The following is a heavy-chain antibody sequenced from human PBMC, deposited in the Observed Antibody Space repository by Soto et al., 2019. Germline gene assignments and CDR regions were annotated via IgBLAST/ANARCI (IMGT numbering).Heavy chain of an antibody. J-gene: IGHJ4*02. V-gene: IGHV3-23*01. Sequence: EVQLLESGGGLVQPGGSLRLSCAASGFTFSSYAMSWVRQAPGKGLEWVSAISGSGGSTYYADSVKGRFTISRDNSKNTLYQQMNSLRAEDTAVYYCAKDYTVVVAALYDYWGQGTLVTVSS. CDR3: AKDYTVVVAALYDY. CDR1: GFTFSSYA. CDR2: ISGSGGST. D-gene: IGHD2-15*01.